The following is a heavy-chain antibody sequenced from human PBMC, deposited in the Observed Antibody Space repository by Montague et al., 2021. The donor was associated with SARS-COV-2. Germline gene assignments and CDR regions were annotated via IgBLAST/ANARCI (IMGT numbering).Heavy chain of an antibody. Sequence: SETLSLTCTVSGGSMSDHYWAWIRQPPGKGLEWLAYIYYSGGINSNASLKSRVSMSVGTSKNQFSLKLTPVTAADTAVYYCARAVSVRRAVNWFDPWGQGTLVTVSS. D-gene: IGHD3-10*01. CDR3: ARAVSVRRAVNWFDP. CDR1: GGSMSDHY. J-gene: IGHJ5*02. CDR2: IYYSGGI. V-gene: IGHV4-59*11.